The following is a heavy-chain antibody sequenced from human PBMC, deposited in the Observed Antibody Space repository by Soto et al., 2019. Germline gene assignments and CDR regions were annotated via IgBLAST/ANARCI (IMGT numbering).Heavy chain of an antibody. V-gene: IGHV3-23*01. CDR3: AKGGGTMVRGVYNWFDP. D-gene: IGHD3-10*01. Sequence: EVQLLESGGGLVQPGGSLRLSCAASGFTFSSYAMSWVRQAPGKGLEWVSAISGSGGSTYYADSVKGRFTISRDNSKNTLYLQMNSLRAEDTAVYYCAKGGGTMVRGVYNWFDPWGQGTLVTVSS. J-gene: IGHJ5*02. CDR1: GFTFSSYA. CDR2: ISGSGGST.